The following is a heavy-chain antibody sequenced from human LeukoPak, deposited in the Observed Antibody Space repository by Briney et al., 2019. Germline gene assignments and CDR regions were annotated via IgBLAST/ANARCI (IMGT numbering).Heavy chain of an antibody. V-gene: IGHV3-74*01. J-gene: IGHJ4*02. CDR3: VRDLGGRSGH. CDR2: INEDGSTT. D-gene: IGHD1-26*01. CDR1: GFTFSSNW. Sequence: GGSLRLSCAASGFTFSSNWMHWVRQAPGKGLVWVSRINEDGSTTNYADSVRGRSTIFGDNAKNTLYLQMNSLRAEDTAVYYCVRDLGGRSGHWGQGTLVTVSS.